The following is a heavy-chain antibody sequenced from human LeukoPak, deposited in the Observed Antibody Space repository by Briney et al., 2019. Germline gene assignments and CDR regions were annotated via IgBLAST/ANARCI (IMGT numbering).Heavy chain of an antibody. D-gene: IGHD2-15*01. Sequence: GGSLRLSCAASGFTFSSSAMSWVRQAPGKGLEWVSAISNNGGYTYYADSVQGRSTISRDNSKSTLCLQMNSPRAEDTAVYYCAKQLGYCSDGSCYFPYWGQGTLVTVSS. V-gene: IGHV3-23*01. CDR2: ISNNGGYT. CDR1: GFTFSSSA. CDR3: AKQLGYCSDGSCYFPY. J-gene: IGHJ4*02.